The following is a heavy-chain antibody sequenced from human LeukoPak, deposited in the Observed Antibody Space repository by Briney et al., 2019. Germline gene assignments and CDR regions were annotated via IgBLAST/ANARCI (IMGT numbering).Heavy chain of an antibody. V-gene: IGHV4-59*01. Sequence: PSETLSLTCPVSDGSMSPYYWSWIRQSPGKGLEWIAYIFYNGNTKYNPSLWSRVTISIDTSRNQVFLNLNSVTAADTTVYYCARGGYYYLDVWGKGTTVTVSS. CDR3: ARGGYYYLDV. CDR2: IFYNGNT. CDR1: DGSMSPYY. J-gene: IGHJ6*03.